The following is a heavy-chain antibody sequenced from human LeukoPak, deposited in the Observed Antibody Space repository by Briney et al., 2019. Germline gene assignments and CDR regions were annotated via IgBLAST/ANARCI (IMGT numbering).Heavy chain of an antibody. D-gene: IGHD1-26*01. J-gene: IGHJ3*02. CDR2: IYYSGST. CDR1: GGSISSSSYY. CDR3: RGWELRGDAFDI. Sequence: SETLSLTCTVSGGSISSSSYYWGWIRQPPGKGLEWIGSIYYSGSTYYNPSLKSRVTISVDTSKNQFSLKLSSVTAADTAVYYCRGWELRGDAFDIWGQGTMVTVSS. V-gene: IGHV4-39*07.